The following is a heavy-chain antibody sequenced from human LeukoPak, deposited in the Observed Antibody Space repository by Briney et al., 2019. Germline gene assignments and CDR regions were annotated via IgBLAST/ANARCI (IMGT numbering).Heavy chain of an antibody. J-gene: IGHJ6*03. Sequence: GGSLRLSCAASGFTFSSYAMSWVRQAPGKGLEWVSAISGSGGSTYYADSAKGRFTISRDNSKNTLYLQMNSLRAKDTAVYYCAKVPGSGSFTTDYYYYYMDVWGKGTTVTVSS. CDR3: AKVPGSGSFTTDYYYYYMDV. V-gene: IGHV3-23*01. CDR1: GFTFSSYA. CDR2: ISGSGGST. D-gene: IGHD3-10*01.